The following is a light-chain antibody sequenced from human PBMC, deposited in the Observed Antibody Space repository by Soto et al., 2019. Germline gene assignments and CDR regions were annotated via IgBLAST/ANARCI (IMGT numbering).Light chain of an antibody. CDR1: ESVTGSD. Sequence: IEMTEYPGSLRLSKKDRATLSCRSSESVTGSDVAWYQQKPGQAPRLLIYGVSGRATGIPDRFSGSGSGTHFTLTIRRLEPEDFAVYYCQQYATSPLTFGGGTKV. J-gene: IGKJ4*01. CDR3: QQYATSPLT. V-gene: IGKV3-20*01. CDR2: GVS.